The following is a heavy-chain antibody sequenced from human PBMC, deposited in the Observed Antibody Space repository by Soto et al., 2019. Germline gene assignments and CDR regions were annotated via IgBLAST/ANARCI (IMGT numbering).Heavy chain of an antibody. Sequence: QGHLVQSGAEVKKPGASVKVSCKASGYIFTRYGISWVRQAPGQGLEWMGWNSGYNGDTNYAQNLQGRVTMTIDTSTTTAYMELRSLTSDDTAVYYCAKNGQPPYYYYGLDVWGQGTTVTVSS. J-gene: IGHJ6*02. CDR2: NSGYNGDT. CDR3: AKNGQPPYYYYGLDV. CDR1: GYIFTRYG. D-gene: IGHD2-8*01. V-gene: IGHV1-18*01.